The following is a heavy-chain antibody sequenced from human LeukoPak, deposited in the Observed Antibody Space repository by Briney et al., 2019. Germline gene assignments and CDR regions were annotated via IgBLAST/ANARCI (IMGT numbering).Heavy chain of an antibody. CDR2: ISGSGGST. Sequence: PGGSLRLSCAASGFTFSNYALSWVRQAPGRGLEWVSAISGSGGSTYYADSVKGRFTISRDNSKNTLYLQMNSLRAEGTAVYYCARDAYSSGWYDYWGQGTLVTVSS. V-gene: IGHV3-23*01. D-gene: IGHD6-19*01. CDR1: GFTFSNYA. J-gene: IGHJ4*02. CDR3: ARDAYSSGWYDY.